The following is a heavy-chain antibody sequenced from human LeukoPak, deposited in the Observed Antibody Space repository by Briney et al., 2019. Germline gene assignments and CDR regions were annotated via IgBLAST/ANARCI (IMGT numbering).Heavy chain of an antibody. V-gene: IGHV3-30-3*01. CDR1: GFTFSSYA. CDR3: AKEEGKNYYDSSGPDY. J-gene: IGHJ4*02. CDR2: ISYDGSNK. D-gene: IGHD3-22*01. Sequence: GGSLRLSCAASGFTFSSYAMHWVHQAPGKGLEWVAVISYDGSNKYYADSVKGRFTISRDNSKNTLYLQMNSLRAEDTAVYYCAKEEGKNYYDSSGPDYWGQGTLVTVSS.